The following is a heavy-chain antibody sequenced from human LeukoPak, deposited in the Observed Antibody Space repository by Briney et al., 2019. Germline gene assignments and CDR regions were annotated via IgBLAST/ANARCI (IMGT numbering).Heavy chain of an antibody. J-gene: IGHJ4*02. Sequence: SVKVSCEASGGTFSSYAISWVRQAPGQGLEWMGGIIPIFGTANYAQKFQGRVTITADESTSTAYMELSSPRSEDTAVYYCASIRGYSYGNNREYYFDYWGQGTLVTVSS. CDR3: ASIRGYSYGNNREYYFDY. CDR2: IIPIFGTA. CDR1: GGTFSSYA. D-gene: IGHD5-18*01. V-gene: IGHV1-69*13.